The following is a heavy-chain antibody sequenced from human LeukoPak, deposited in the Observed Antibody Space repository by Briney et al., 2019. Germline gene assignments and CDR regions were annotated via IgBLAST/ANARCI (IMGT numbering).Heavy chain of an antibody. J-gene: IGHJ6*02. CDR3: TTDEDWNYARRDV. CDR1: GFTFSNAW. CDR2: IKSKTDGGTA. D-gene: IGHD1-7*01. V-gene: IGHV3-15*01. Sequence: GGSLRLSCAASGFTFSNAWMSWVRQAPGKGLEWVGRIKSKTDGGTADYAAPVKGRFTISRDDSKSTLYLQMNSLKIEDTAVYYCTTDEDWNYARRDVWGQGATVIVSS.